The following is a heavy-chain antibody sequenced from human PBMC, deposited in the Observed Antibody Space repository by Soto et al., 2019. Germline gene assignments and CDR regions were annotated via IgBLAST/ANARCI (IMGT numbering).Heavy chain of an antibody. CDR1: GGSFSGYY. Sequence: QVQLQQWGAGLLKPSETLSLTCAVYGGSFSGYYWSWIRQPPGKGLEWIGEVNHSGSTNYNPSLXTXVXIXXDTSKNQFSLKLSSVTAADTAVYYCASGYGRNFDYWGQGTLVTVSS. V-gene: IGHV4-34*01. J-gene: IGHJ4*02. D-gene: IGHD3-10*01. CDR2: VNHSGST. CDR3: ASGYGRNFDY.